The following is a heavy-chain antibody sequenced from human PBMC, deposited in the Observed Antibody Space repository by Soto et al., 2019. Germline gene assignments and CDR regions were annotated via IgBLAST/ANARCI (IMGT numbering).Heavy chain of an antibody. J-gene: IGHJ4*02. D-gene: IGHD3-22*01. CDR3: AREGPLNLGVVITT. V-gene: IGHV4-30-4*01. Sequence: QVQLQESGPGLVKPSQTLSLTCTVSGGSISSGDYYWSWIRQPPGKGLEWIGYIYYSGSTYYNPSLKGRVIITVDTSKSQFSLKLSSVTAADTAVYYCAREGPLNLGVVITTWGQGTLVTVSS. CDR2: IYYSGST. CDR1: GGSISSGDYY.